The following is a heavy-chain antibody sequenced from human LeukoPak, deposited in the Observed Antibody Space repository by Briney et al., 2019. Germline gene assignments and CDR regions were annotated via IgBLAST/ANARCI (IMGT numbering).Heavy chain of an antibody. CDR2: IIPIFGTT. J-gene: IGHJ4*02. V-gene: IGHV1-69*13. CDR3: ARVGGGYDSSGYYDY. CDR1: GGTFSSYA. Sequence: GASVKVSCKASGGTFSSYAISWVRQAPGQGLEWMGGIIPIFGTTNYAQKFQGRVTITADESTSTAYMELSSLRSEDTAVYYCARVGGGYDSSGYYDYWGQGTLVTVSS. D-gene: IGHD3-22*01.